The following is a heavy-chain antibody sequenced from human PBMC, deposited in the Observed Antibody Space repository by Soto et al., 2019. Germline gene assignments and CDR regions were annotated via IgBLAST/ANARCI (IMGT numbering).Heavy chain of an antibody. V-gene: IGHV3-21*01. CDR1: GFTFSSYS. CDR2: ISSTSNYI. CDR3: ARDAYSSSWASYYYYRMDV. J-gene: IGHJ6*02. D-gene: IGHD6-13*01. Sequence: PGGSLRLSCEASGFTFSSYSLNWVRQAPGKGLQWVSSISSTSNYIYYEDSVKGRFTISRDNARNSLYLQMNSLRAEDTAVYYCARDAYSSSWASYYYYRMDVWGQGTIVPASS.